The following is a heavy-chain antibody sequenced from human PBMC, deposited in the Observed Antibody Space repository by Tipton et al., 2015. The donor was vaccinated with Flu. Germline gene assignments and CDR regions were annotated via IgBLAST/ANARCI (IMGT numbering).Heavy chain of an antibody. D-gene: IGHD2-15*01. CDR2: ISSSGSTI. V-gene: IGHV3-48*03. Sequence: SLRLSCAASGFIFSTYEMNWVRQAPGKGLEWISYISSSGSTIWYADSVRGRFTISRDNAKDSLFLQMRSLRADDTAIYYCGRVSLGYCSGGGCYPDHWGQGTLVTVSS. CDR3: GRVSLGYCSGGGCYPDH. J-gene: IGHJ5*02. CDR1: GFIFSTYE.